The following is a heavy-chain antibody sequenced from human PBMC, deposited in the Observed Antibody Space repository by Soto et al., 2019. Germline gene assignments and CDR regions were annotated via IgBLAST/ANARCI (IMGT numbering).Heavy chain of an antibody. CDR1: GGTFSTYA. V-gene: IGHV1-69*12. J-gene: IGHJ4*02. CDR2: IIPMFGTA. Sequence: QVQLVQSEAEVKKPESSVKVSCKAPGGTFSTYAISWVRQAPGQGLEWMGGIIPMFGTANYAQGFQDRVTITADESTNTVYMELSSLRSEDTAVYFCASGIQLWLRRINNGYSGWGQGTLVTVSS. CDR3: ASGIQLWLRRINNGYSG. D-gene: IGHD5-18*01.